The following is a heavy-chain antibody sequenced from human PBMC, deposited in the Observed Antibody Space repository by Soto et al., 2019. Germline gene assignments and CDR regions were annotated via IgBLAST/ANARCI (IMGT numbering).Heavy chain of an antibody. Sequence: GVSLRLSCSVSEFTFSSYAMGWVRQAPGKGLEWVSVISSRGGSVYYADSVKGRFTVSRDNSLNVLFLHMNKLRVEDTAVYYCAKMGISTTSSFDNWGQGILVTVSS. J-gene: IGHJ4*02. V-gene: IGHV3-23*01. CDR3: AKMGISTTSSFDN. D-gene: IGHD1-26*01. CDR2: ISSRGGSV. CDR1: EFTFSSYA.